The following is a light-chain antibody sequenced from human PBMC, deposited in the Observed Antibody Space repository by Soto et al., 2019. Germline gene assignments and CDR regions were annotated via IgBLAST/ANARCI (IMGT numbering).Light chain of an antibody. J-gene: IGLJ2*01. Sequence: QSALTQPASVSGSPGQSITISCTGTSSDVGGYDYVSWYQQHPGKVPKVILYEVSNRPSGVSNRFSGSKSGNTASLTISGLQAEDEADYYCSSYTNTGPVFGGGTKLTVL. CDR2: EVS. CDR3: SSYTNTGPV. CDR1: SSDVGGYDY. V-gene: IGLV2-14*01.